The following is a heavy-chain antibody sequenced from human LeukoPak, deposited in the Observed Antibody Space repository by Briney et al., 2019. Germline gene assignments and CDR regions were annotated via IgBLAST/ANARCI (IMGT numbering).Heavy chain of an antibody. V-gene: IGHV4-59*12. D-gene: IGHD6-13*01. J-gene: IGHJ5*02. Sequence: PSETLSLTCTVSGGSISSYYWSWIRQPPGKGLEWIGYIYYSGSTNYNPSLKSRVTTSVDTSKNQFSLKLSSVTAADTAVYYCARDAPYSSREWFDPWGQGTLVTVSS. CDR2: IYYSGST. CDR1: GGSISSYY. CDR3: ARDAPYSSREWFDP.